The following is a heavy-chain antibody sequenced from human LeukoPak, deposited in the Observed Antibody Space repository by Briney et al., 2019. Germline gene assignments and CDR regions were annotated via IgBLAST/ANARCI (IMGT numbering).Heavy chain of an antibody. CDR3: ARAMATNWNNHEEFDY. D-gene: IGHD1/OR15-1a*01. J-gene: IGHJ4*02. CDR1: GFTFSSYW. CDR2: IKQDGSEK. Sequence: GGSLRLSCAASGFTFSSYWMSWVLQAPGKGLEWVANIKQDGSEKYYVDSVKGRFTISRDNAKNSLYLQMNSLRAEDTAVYYCARAMATNWNNHEEFDYWGQGTLVTVSS. V-gene: IGHV3-7*01.